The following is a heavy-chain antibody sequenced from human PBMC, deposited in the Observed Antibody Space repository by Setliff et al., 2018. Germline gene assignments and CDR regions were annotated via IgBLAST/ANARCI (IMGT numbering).Heavy chain of an antibody. D-gene: IGHD3-22*01. Sequence: VSGITFINAWMTWVRQAPGKGPEWVGRIKSSREGATSDYGAPAKGRFTISRDDSKQMIFLQMHNLKTEDTGFYYCATGPRDSRNYLTWLGSWGQGTLVTVSS. V-gene: IGHV3-15*01. CDR2: IKSSREGATS. CDR1: GITFINAW. J-gene: IGHJ5*01. CDR3: ATGPRDSRNYLTWLGS.